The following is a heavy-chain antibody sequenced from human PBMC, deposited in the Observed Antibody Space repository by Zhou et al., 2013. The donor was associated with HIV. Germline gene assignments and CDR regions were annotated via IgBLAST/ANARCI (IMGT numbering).Heavy chain of an antibody. CDR2: IIPIFGTS. Sequence: QGQLVQSGTEVKKPGSSVKVSCKTSGGTFSGYAISWVRQAPGQGLEWMGGIIPIFGTSDYAQKFQGRVTLSTDESTSTAYMELRSLKSEDTAIYYCAREKLPDVMSEHFYYGVDVWVKDHGHRLR. V-gene: IGHV1-69*05. J-gene: IGHJ6*04. CDR1: GGTFSGYA. CDR3: AREKLPDVMSEHFYYGVDV. D-gene: IGHD3-16*01.